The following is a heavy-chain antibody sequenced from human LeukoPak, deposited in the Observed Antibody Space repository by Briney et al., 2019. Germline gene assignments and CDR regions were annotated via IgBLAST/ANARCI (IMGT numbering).Heavy chain of an antibody. J-gene: IGHJ5*02. V-gene: IGHV4-39*01. CDR1: GGSISSGGYY. Sequence: PSETLSLTCTVSGGSISSGGYYWSWIRQPPGKGLEWIGSIYYSGNTFYSPSLKSRVTISVDTSKSQFSLKLSSVTAADTAVYYCASQESRYSIAASETWGQGTLVTVSS. CDR3: ASQESRYSIAASET. CDR2: IYYSGNT. D-gene: IGHD6-13*01.